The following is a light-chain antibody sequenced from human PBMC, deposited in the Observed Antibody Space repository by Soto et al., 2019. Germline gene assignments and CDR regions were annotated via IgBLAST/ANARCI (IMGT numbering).Light chain of an antibody. CDR1: SGHSSYA. V-gene: IGLV4-69*01. CDR3: QTWDTSIRVV. CDR2: LNSDGSH. J-gene: IGLJ2*01. Sequence: QAVLTQSPSASASLGASVKLTCTLNSGHSSYAIAWHQQQPEKGPRYLMKLNSDGSHSKGDGIPDRFSGSSSGAERYLTISSLQSEDEADSYCQTWDTSIRVVFGGGTKLTVL.